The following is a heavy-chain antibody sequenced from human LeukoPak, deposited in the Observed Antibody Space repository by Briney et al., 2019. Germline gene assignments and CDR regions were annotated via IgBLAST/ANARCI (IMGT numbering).Heavy chain of an antibody. CDR1: GGSISSYY. J-gene: IGHJ4*02. V-gene: IGHV4-39*01. D-gene: IGHD3-10*01. CDR2: IYYSGST. CDR3: ARRVHYYGSGSYYTTGFFDY. Sequence: PSETLSLTCTVSGGSISSYYWGWIRQPPGKGLEWIGSIYYSGSTYYNPSLKSRVTISVDTSKNQFSLKLSSVTAADTAVYYCARRVHYYGSGSYYTTGFFDYWGQGTLVTVSS.